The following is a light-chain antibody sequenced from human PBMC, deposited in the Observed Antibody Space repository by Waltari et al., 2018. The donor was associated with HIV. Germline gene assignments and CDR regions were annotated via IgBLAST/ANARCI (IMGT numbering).Light chain of an antibody. Sequence: DIQITQSPSSLSAFVGDRVTITCRASQNISNSFNWYQQKPGKAPEVLIYGGTNLQRGVPSIFSLSGSGRDFTLTIIILQRGDFVTYSCQQTYATPRTFGLGTRLVI. CDR2: GGT. CDR1: QNISNS. CDR3: QQTYATPRT. V-gene: IGKV1-39*01. J-gene: IGKJ5*01.